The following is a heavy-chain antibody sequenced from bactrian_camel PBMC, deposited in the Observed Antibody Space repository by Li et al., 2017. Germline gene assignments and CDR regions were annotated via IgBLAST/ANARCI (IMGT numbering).Heavy chain of an antibody. CDR3: AVSIAPVGHGRKTWRCTVVTGHAYDY. CDR2: IYSGYTGDSIA. D-gene: IGHD6*01. V-gene: IGHV3S1*01. CDR1: GSATDSRC. Sequence: HVQLVESGGGSVQAGGSLRLSCVATGSATDSRCMAWFRQAPGKEREGIASIYSGYTGDSIARYADSVKGRFNIFDNVLQMDNLQPGDTATYYCAVSIAPVGHGRKTWRCTVVTGHAYDYWGQGTQVTVS. J-gene: IGHJ4*01.